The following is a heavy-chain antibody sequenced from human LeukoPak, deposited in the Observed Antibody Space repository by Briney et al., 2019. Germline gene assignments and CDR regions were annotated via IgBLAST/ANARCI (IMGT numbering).Heavy chain of an antibody. CDR3: ARGEVAMAD. V-gene: IGHV1-2*02. Sequence: ASVKVSCKASVYTFTNYFIHWVRQAPGQGLEWMGWINPNNGDTASAQNFQGRVTLTSDTSTRTAYMELRRLRYDDTAVYYCARGEVAMADWGQGARVTVSS. J-gene: IGHJ4*02. CDR2: INPNNGDT. D-gene: IGHD5-12*01. CDR1: VYTFTNYF.